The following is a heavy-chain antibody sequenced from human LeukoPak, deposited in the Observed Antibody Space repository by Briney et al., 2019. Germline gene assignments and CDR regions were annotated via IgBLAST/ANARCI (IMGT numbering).Heavy chain of an antibody. J-gene: IGHJ4*02. CDR3: AKVITMIVAV. D-gene: IGHD3-22*01. CDR1: GLTFSSYG. V-gene: IGHV3-23*01. Sequence: GGSLRLSCAASGLTFSSYGMSWVRQAPGRGLEWVSAISTTGGTTYYADSVRGRFTISRDNSKNTLYLQMNSLRAEDTAVYYCAKVITMIVAVWGQGTLVTVSS. CDR2: ISTTGGTT.